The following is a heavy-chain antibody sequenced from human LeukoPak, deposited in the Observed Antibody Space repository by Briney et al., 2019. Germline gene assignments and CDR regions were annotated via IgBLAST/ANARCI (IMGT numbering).Heavy chain of an antibody. D-gene: IGHD3-22*01. Sequence: SETLSLTCTVSGGSISSYYWSWIRQPPGKGLEWIGSIYYSGSTYYNPSLKSRVTISVDTSKNQFSLKLSSVTAADTAVYYCARDARITMIVVVPSHDAFDIWGQGTMVTVSS. CDR3: ARDARITMIVVVPSHDAFDI. CDR2: IYYSGST. CDR1: GGSISSYY. J-gene: IGHJ3*02. V-gene: IGHV4-59*12.